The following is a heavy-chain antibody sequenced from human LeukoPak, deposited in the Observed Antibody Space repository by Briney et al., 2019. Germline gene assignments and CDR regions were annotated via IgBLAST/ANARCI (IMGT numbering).Heavy chain of an antibody. CDR3: ARTRYYYNSRSYGAPYYFDY. J-gene: IGHJ4*02. CDR2: IYYSGST. D-gene: IGHD3-10*01. V-gene: IGHV4-59*08. CDR1: GGSISSYY. Sequence: SETLSLTCTVSGGSISSYYWSWIRQPPGKGLEWIGYIYYSGSTNYNPSLKSRVTISVDTSKNQFSLKLSSVTAADTAVYYCARTRYYYNSRSYGAPYYFDYWGQGTLVTVSS.